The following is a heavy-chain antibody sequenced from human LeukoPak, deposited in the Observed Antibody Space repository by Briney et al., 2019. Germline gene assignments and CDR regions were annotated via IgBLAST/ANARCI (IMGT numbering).Heavy chain of an antibody. CDR2: INWNGGST. J-gene: IGHJ5*02. CDR1: GFTLDDYC. Sequence: GSLGLSLAGSGFTLDDYCLSWVRQGPGKGLGWGSGINWNGGSTGYADSVKGRFTISRDNAKNSLYLQMNSLRAEDTALYHCARALTMVRGDHRGWWFDPWGQGTLVTVSS. CDR3: ARALTMVRGDHRGWWFDP. V-gene: IGHV3-20*02. D-gene: IGHD3-10*01.